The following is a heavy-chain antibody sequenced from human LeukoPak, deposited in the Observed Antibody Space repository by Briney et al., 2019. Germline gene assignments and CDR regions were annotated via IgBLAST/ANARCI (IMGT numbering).Heavy chain of an antibody. CDR2: ISSSGGTI. J-gene: IGHJ6*04. CDR1: GFTFSGYE. Sequence: PGRSLRLSCAASGFTFSGYELNWVRQAPGKGLEWISYISSSGGTIYYADSVKGRFTISRDNAKNSLYLQMNSLRGEDTAVYYCPRPADYSNHYHYHGMDLWGEGTTVTVSS. D-gene: IGHD4-11*01. V-gene: IGHV3-48*03. CDR3: PRPADYSNHYHYHGMDL.